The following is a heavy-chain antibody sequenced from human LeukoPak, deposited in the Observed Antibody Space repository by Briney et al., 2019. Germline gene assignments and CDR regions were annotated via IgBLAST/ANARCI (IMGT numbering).Heavy chain of an antibody. D-gene: IGHD3-16*01. Sequence: GGSLRLSCAASGFTFSSYSMNWVRQAPGKGLEWVSSISSSSYIYYADSVKGRFTISRDNAKNSLYLQMNSLRAEDTAVYYCARIWGPYWFDPWGQGTLVTVSS. CDR2: ISSSSYI. J-gene: IGHJ5*02. CDR1: GFTFSSYS. CDR3: ARIWGPYWFDP. V-gene: IGHV3-21*01.